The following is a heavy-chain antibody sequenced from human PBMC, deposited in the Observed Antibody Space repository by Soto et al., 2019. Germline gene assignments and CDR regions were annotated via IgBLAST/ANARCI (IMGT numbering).Heavy chain of an antibody. D-gene: IGHD1-1*01. Sequence: PGESLKISXQGSGYSFSTFWIGWVRQMPGKGLEWMGVIYPQDSDTRYSPSFQGQATFSVDRSLSTAYLQWDSLKASDTATYYCARQRAWNDAFDFWGQGTLVTVS. CDR2: IYPQDSDT. CDR1: GYSFSTFW. CDR3: ARQRAWNDAFDF. V-gene: IGHV5-51*01. J-gene: IGHJ4*02.